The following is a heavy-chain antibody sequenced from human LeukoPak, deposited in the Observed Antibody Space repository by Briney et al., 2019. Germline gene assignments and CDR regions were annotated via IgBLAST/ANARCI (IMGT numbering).Heavy chain of an antibody. D-gene: IGHD4/OR15-4a*01. CDR2: IYHSGST. J-gene: IGHJ4*02. V-gene: IGHV4-30-2*01. CDR1: GGSISSGGYY. Sequence: TASETLSLTCTVSGGSISSGGYYWSWIRQPPGKGREWIGYIYHSGSTYYNPSLKSRVTISVDRSKNQFSLKLSSVTAADTAVYYCARTMGKAPYFDYWGQGTLVTVSS. CDR3: ARTMGKAPYFDY.